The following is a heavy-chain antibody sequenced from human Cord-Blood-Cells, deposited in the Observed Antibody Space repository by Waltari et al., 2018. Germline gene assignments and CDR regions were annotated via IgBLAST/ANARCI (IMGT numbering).Heavy chain of an antibody. CDR1: GYTFTSYA. CDR2: INAGDGNT. D-gene: IGHD6-13*01. CDR3: ARGQGIAAAGTDY. Sequence: VQLVQSGAEVKKPGASVKVSCKATGYTFTSYAMHWVRQAPGQRLEWMGRINAGDGNTKYSQKFQGRVTITRDTSASTAYMELSSLRSEETAVYYCARGQGIAAAGTDYWGQGTLVTVSS. V-gene: IGHV1-3*01. J-gene: IGHJ4*02.